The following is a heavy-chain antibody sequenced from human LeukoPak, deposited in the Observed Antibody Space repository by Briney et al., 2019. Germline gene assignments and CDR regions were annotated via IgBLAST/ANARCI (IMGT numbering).Heavy chain of an antibody. CDR2: ITSSSSYI. D-gene: IGHD2-21*01. Sequence: GGSLRLSCAASGFTFSPYNMNWVRQAPGKGLEWVSSITSSSSYIYYADSVKGRFTISRDNAKNSLYLQMNSLRAEDTAVYYCARGLYCGGDCWDAFDIWGQGTMVTVSS. V-gene: IGHV3-21*01. CDR1: GFTFSPYN. CDR3: ARGLYCGGDCWDAFDI. J-gene: IGHJ3*02.